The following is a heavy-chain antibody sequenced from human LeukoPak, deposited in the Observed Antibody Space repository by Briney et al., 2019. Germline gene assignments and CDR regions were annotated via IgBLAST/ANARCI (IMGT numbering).Heavy chain of an antibody. CDR3: TREYWGSSFDY. CDR2: INNDGNSP. D-gene: IGHD3-16*01. CDR1: GFTYRNYG. J-gene: IGHJ4*02. V-gene: IGHV3-74*01. Sequence: GSLRLSCAASGFTYRNYGMHWVRQVPGKGLVWVSRINNDGNSPTYADSVKGRFTISRDNAKNTLYLQMNSLRADDTAVYYCTREYWGSSFDYWGQGTLVSVSS.